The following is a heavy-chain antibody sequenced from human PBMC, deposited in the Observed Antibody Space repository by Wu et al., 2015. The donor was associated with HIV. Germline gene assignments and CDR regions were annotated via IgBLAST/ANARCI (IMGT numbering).Heavy chain of an antibody. D-gene: IGHD2-2*01. CDR3: AREYCDTINCYPEVPRWYFDL. J-gene: IGHJ2*01. CDR2: INPNSGGT. Sequence: QLVQSGAEVKKPGASVKVSCKASGYTFTGYYMHWVRQAPGHGLEWMGWINPNSGGTNYVQKFQGRVTMTRDTSISTAYMELSRLRSDDTAVYYCAREYCDTINCYPEVPRWYFDLWAVAPWSLSPQ. V-gene: IGHV1-2*02. CDR1: GYTFTGYY.